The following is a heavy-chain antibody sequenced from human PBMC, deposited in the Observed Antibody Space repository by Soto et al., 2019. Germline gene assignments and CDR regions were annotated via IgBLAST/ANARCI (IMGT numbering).Heavy chain of an antibody. Sequence: GASVKVSCKASGGTFSSYAISWVRQAPGQGLEWMGGIIPIFGTANYAQKFQGRVTITADKSTSTAYMELSSLRSEDTAVYYCARGGIAAQLVGIYYYYGMDVWGQGTTVTVSS. CDR3: ARGGIAAQLVGIYYYYGMDV. D-gene: IGHD6-13*01. CDR1: GGTFSSYA. V-gene: IGHV1-69*06. CDR2: IIPIFGTA. J-gene: IGHJ6*02.